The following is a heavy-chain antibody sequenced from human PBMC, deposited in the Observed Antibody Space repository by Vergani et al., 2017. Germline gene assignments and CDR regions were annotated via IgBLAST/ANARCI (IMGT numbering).Heavy chain of an antibody. Sequence: EVQLLESGGGLVQPGGSLRLSCAASGFTFSSYAMSWVRQVPGKGLEWVSGISVSGGNTYNANSVKGRLTISGENSKNTLYLQMNSLRAEDPALNYCAKGARGKSGSSNFNYWSQGTLVTVSS. V-gene: IGHV3-23*01. CDR3: AKGARGKSGSSNFNY. CDR2: ISVSGGNT. CDR1: GFTFSSYA. D-gene: IGHD6-6*01. J-gene: IGHJ4*02.